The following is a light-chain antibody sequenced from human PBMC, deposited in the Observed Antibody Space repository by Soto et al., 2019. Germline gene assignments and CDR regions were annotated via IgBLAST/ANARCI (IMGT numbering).Light chain of an antibody. CDR2: DVS. V-gene: IGLV2-14*01. Sequence: QPVLTQPASVSGSPGQSITISCTGTSSDVGAYNYVSWYQQHPGKAPKLMIFDVSNRPSGVSNRFSGSKSGNTASLTISGRQAEDEADYYCSSYTTATTRVFGGGTKLTVL. J-gene: IGLJ3*02. CDR3: SSYTTATTRV. CDR1: SSDVGAYNY.